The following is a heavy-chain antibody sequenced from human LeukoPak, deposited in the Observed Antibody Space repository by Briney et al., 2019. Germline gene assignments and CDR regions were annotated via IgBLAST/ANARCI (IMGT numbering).Heavy chain of an antibody. Sequence: PSETLSLTCTVSGGSISSDYWSWIRQPPGKGLEWIGYIYTSGGNHYNPSLKSRVTISGDTSKNQFSLKLSSVTAADTAVYYCARQKAGNCFDPWGQGAPVTVSS. V-gene: IGHV4-4*09. CDR1: GGSISSDY. J-gene: IGHJ5*02. D-gene: IGHD6-19*01. CDR2: IYTSGGN. CDR3: ARQKAGNCFDP.